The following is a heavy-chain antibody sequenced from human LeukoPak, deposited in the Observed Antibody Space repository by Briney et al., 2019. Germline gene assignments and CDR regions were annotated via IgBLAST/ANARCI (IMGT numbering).Heavy chain of an antibody. CDR1: GFTFSSYS. V-gene: IGHV3-23*01. Sequence: GGSLRLSCAASGFTFSSYSMNWVRQAPGKGLEWVSAISGSGGSTYYADSVKGRFTISRDNSKNTLYLQMNSLRAEDTAVYYCAKGTIIGDYYFDYWGQGTLVTVSS. J-gene: IGHJ4*02. D-gene: IGHD2/OR15-2a*01. CDR3: AKGTIIGDYYFDY. CDR2: ISGSGGST.